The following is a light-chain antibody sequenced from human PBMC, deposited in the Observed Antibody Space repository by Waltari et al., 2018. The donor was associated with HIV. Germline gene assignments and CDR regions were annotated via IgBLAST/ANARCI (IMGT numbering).Light chain of an antibody. CDR1: RSVSIY. CDR2: YAS. CDR3: QQRSNWPPFT. V-gene: IGKV3-11*01. Sequence: EIVLAQSPATLSLSPGERATLSCRASRSVSIYLAWFQHKPGQAPRLLIYYASTRAPGIPARFSGSGSGTDFTLTISRLEPEDSAVYYCQQRSNWPPFTFGQGTKLEIK. J-gene: IGKJ2*01.